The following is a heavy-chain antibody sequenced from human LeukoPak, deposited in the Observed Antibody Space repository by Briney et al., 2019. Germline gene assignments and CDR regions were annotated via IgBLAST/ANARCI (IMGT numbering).Heavy chain of an antibody. Sequence: GGSLRLSCAASGFTFSSYTMHWIRQAPGKGLEWVSSISGSNSYIFYADSVKGRFTVSRDNAKDSLYLQMNSLRAEDTAVYYCARALTTLTYEGYWGQGALVTVSS. D-gene: IGHD1-1*01. J-gene: IGHJ4*02. CDR1: GFTFSSYT. CDR3: ARALTTLTYEGY. CDR2: ISGSNSYI. V-gene: IGHV3-21*01.